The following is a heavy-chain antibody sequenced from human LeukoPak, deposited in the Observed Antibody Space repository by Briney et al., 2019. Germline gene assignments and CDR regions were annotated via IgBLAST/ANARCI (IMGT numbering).Heavy chain of an antibody. Sequence: GRSLRLSCAASGFTFSSYAMHWVRQAPGKGLEWVAVICYDGSNKYYADSAKGRFTISRDNCKNSLYLQMNSLRTEDTAVYYCARVIAYCGGDCYRRRYYYYGMDVCGEGTTVTASS. D-gene: IGHD2-21*02. CDR1: GFTFSSYA. J-gene: IGHJ6*04. CDR3: ARVIAYCGGDCYRRRYYYYGMDV. V-gene: IGHV3-33*08. CDR2: ICYDGSNK.